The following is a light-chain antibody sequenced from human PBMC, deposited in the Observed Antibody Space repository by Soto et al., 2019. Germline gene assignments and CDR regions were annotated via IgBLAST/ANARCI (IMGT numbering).Light chain of an antibody. J-gene: IGKJ1*01. V-gene: IGKV1-27*01. Sequence: DIQMTQSPSSLSASVGDRVTISCRASQGISNYLGWYQQKPAKIPKLLIYAASTLQSGVPSRFSGSGSGTEFTLTISSLQPEDVATYYCQKYNSAPWTFGQGTKVEIK. CDR2: AAS. CDR3: QKYNSAPWT. CDR1: QGISNY.